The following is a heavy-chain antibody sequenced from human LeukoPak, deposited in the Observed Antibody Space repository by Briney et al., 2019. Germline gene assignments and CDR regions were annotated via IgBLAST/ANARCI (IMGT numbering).Heavy chain of an antibody. J-gene: IGHJ4*02. D-gene: IGHD3-9*01. CDR1: GLTFSTYV. CDR2: ISGSGDDT. Sequence: GGSLRLSCAASGLTFSTYVMSWVRQAPGKGLEWVSGISGSGDDTYYADSVKGRFTISRDNSENTLYLQMNSLRAEDTAVYYCAKGSGYDTDFDYWGQGTLVTVSS. CDR3: AKGSGYDTDFDY. V-gene: IGHV3-23*01.